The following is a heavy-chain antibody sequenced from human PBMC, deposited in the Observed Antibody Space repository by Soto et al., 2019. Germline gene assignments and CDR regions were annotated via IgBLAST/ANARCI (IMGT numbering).Heavy chain of an antibody. J-gene: IGHJ4*02. CDR2: VHHSGTT. V-gene: IGHV4-34*01. CDR3: ARGIGYCSSINCYSSRRLRFDS. D-gene: IGHD2-2*01. Sequence: WTWIRQSPEKGLEWIGEVHHSGTTYYNPSLKTRVTISVHTPKNQFSLKMSSVTAADTAVYYCARGIGYCSSINCYSSRRLRFDSWGQGTLVTVSS.